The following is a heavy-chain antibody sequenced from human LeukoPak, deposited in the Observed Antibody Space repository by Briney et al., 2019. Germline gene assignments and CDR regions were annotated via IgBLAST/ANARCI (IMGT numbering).Heavy chain of an antibody. J-gene: IGHJ4*02. D-gene: IGHD3-22*01. Sequence: GGSLRLSRAASGFTFSSYAMHWVRQAPGKGLEWVAVISYDGSNKYYADSVKGRFTISRDNSKNTLYLQMNSLRAEDTAVYYCARGPRFAIRMIVVVTKGHFDYWGQGTLVTVSS. CDR3: ARGPRFAIRMIVVVTKGHFDY. CDR1: GFTFSSYA. V-gene: IGHV3-30*04. CDR2: ISYDGSNK.